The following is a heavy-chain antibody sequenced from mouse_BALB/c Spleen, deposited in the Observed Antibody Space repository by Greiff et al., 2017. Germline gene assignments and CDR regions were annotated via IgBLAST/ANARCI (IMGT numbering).Heavy chain of an antibody. D-gene: IGHD1-1*01. V-gene: IGHV1-54*01. CDR3: ARGDYYGSS. Sequence: GQLQQSGAELVRPGTSVKVSCKASGYAFTNYLIEWVKQRPGQGLEWIGVINPGSGGTNYNEKFKGKATLTADKSSSTAYMQLSSLTSDDSAVYFCARGDYYGSSWGQGTLATVSA. J-gene: IGHJ3*01. CDR2: INPGSGGT. CDR1: GYAFTNYL.